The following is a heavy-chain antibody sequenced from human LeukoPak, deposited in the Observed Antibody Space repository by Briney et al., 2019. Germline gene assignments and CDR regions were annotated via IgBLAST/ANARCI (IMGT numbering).Heavy chain of an antibody. CDR2: INPSGGST. J-gene: IGHJ5*02. Sequence: GASVKVSCKASGYTFTSYYMHWLRQAPGQGLEWMGIINPSGGSTSYAQKFQGRVTMTRDTSTSTVYMELSSLRSEDTAVYYCARSGIVVVVAATPYWFDPWGQGTLVTVSS. CDR1: GYTFTSYY. V-gene: IGHV1-46*01. D-gene: IGHD2-15*01. CDR3: ARSGIVVVVAATPYWFDP.